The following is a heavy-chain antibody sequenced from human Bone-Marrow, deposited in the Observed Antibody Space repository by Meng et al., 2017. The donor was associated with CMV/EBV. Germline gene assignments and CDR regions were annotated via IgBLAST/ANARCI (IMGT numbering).Heavy chain of an antibody. V-gene: IGHV3-7*01. D-gene: IGHD3-22*01. CDR2: INQDGSEK. J-gene: IGHJ4*02. CDR1: GFTFSSYW. Sequence: GGSLRLSCAASGFTFSSYWMGWVRQAPGKGLEWVANINQDGSEKYYVDSVKGRFTISRDDSKNKMYLQMNSLRTEDTAVYYCARDSEGHASSGRSPYYFDFWGQGARVTVSS. CDR3: ARDSEGHASSGRSPYYFDF.